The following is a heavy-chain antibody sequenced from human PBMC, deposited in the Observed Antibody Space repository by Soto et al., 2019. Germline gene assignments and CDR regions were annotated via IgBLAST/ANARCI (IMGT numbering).Heavy chain of an antibody. J-gene: IGHJ4*02. CDR2: IYSSGRI. V-gene: IGHV4-59*08. CDR3: ARHPTVTEYYFDY. Sequence: QVQLQESGPGLVKPSETLSLTCTVSGGSISNYYWSWIRQPPGKGLEWIGYIYSSGRINYNPSLKSRVTISVDTSTNQFSLKLSSVTAADTAVYYCARHPTVTEYYFDYWGQGTLVTVSS. CDR1: GGSISNYY. D-gene: IGHD4-17*01.